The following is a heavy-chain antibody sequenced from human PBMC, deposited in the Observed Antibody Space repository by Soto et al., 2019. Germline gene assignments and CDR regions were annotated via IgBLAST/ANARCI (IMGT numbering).Heavy chain of an antibody. J-gene: IGHJ4*02. Sequence: SQTLSLTCAISGDSVSSNSATWNWIRQSPSRGLEWLGRTYFRSKWYNDYAVSVKSRIIINPDTSKNQFSLHLNSVTPEDTAVYYCARGVVPFYYDTTGYYFFNFWGQGTMVTVSS. CDR1: GDSVSSNSAT. CDR2: TYFRSKWYN. V-gene: IGHV6-1*01. CDR3: ARGVVPFYYDTTGYYFFNF. D-gene: IGHD3-22*01.